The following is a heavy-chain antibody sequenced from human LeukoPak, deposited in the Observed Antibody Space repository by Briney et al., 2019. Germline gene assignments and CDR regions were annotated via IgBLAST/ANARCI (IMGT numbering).Heavy chain of an antibody. Sequence: GGSLRLSCAASGFTFSGSAMHWVRQASGKGLEWVGRIRSKAHSYATAYAASVKGRFTISRDNAKKSLYLQMNSLRAEDTAVYYCARRPYEADYYYYYMDVWGKGTTVTISS. CDR3: ARRPYEADYYYYYMDV. CDR2: IRSKAHSYAT. J-gene: IGHJ6*03. V-gene: IGHV3-73*01. D-gene: IGHD3-16*01. CDR1: GFTFSGSA.